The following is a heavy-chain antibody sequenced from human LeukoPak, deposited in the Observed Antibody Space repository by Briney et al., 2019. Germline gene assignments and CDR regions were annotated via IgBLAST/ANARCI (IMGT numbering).Heavy chain of an antibody. CDR2: INPSGGST. V-gene: IGHV1-46*01. CDR1: GYTFTSYY. Sequence: ASVKVSCMPSGYTFTSYYMHWVCPAPGQGREWMGIINPSGGSTSYAQKLQGRVTMTRDTSTSTVYMELSSLRSEDTAVYYCARAFRPTMVRGVIQGVYFDYWGQGTLVTVSS. J-gene: IGHJ4*02. D-gene: IGHD3-10*01. CDR3: ARAFRPTMVRGVIQGVYFDY.